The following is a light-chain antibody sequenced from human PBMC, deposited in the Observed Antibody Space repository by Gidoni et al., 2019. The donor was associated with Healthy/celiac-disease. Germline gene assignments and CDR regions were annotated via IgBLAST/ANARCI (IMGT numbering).Light chain of an antibody. J-gene: IGKJ4*01. V-gene: IGKV4-1*01. Sequence: DIVMTQSPDSLAVSLGERATINCKSSQSVLYSSNNKNYLAWYQQKPGQPPKLLIYWASTRESGAPDRFSGSGSGTDFTLTISSLQAEDVAVYYCQQYYSTLLTFXGXTKVXIK. CDR2: WAS. CDR1: QSVLYSSNNKNY. CDR3: QQYYSTLLT.